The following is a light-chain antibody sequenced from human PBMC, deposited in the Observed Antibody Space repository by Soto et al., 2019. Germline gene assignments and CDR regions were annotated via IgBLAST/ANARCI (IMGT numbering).Light chain of an antibody. CDR2: DDT. CDR1: SSKIGGNS. CDR3: GSWDSRLSAYV. J-gene: IGLJ1*01. V-gene: IGLV1-51*01. Sequence: QSVLTQPPSVSAAPGQTVTISCSGSSSKIGGNSVSWYQQLPGTAPKLLIYDDTKRPSGIPDRFSGSKSGTSATLGITGFRTADAADYYCGSWDSRLSAYVFGTGTKVTVL.